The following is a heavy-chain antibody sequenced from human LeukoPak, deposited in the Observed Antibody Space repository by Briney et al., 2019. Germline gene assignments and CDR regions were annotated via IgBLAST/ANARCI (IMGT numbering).Heavy chain of an antibody. V-gene: IGHV3-74*01. D-gene: IGHD4-23*01. J-gene: IGHJ5*02. CDR3: ARSGGTTVVTSRFDP. Sequence: GGSLRLSCAASGFMFRSYSMNWVRQAPGKGLVWVSRINSDGSSTSYADSVKGRFTISRDNAKNTLYLQMNSLRAEDTAVYYCARSGGTTVVTSRFDPWGQGTLVTVSS. CDR1: GFMFRSYS. CDR2: INSDGSST.